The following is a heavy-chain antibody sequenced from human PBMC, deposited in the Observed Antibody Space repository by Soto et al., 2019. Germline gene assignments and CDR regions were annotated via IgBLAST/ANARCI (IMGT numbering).Heavy chain of an antibody. CDR1: GGSISTGGYY. V-gene: IGHV4-31*03. J-gene: IGHJ3*02. Sequence: QVQLQESGPGLVQPSQTLSLTCTVSGGSISTGGYYWSWIRQHPGRGLEWIGYIYHSGMTFSNPSLQSRVATSIDTSENQFSLKLSSVTAADTAVYYCATVRWELHDAFDIWGHGTMVSVSS. CDR3: ATVRWELHDAFDI. D-gene: IGHD4-17*01. CDR2: IYHSGMT.